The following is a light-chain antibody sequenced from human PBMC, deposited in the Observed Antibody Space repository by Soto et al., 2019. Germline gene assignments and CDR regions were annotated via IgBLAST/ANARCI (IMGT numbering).Light chain of an antibody. CDR2: SAT. Sequence: DIQMTPSPSSLSASLGDRVTITCRASQTINNYLHWYQQRPGEAPKLLIYSATSLETGVPPRFSGSGSGTHFTLTINSLQAEDFATYYCQQSSNTPHTFGQGTIVEIK. CDR3: QQSSNTPHT. V-gene: IGKV1-39*01. CDR1: QTINNY. J-gene: IGKJ2*01.